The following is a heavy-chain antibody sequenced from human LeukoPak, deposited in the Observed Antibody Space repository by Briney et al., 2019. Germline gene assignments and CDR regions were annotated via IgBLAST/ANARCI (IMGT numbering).Heavy chain of an antibody. D-gene: IGHD3-16*01. J-gene: IGHJ4*02. CDR2: IYSGDNT. V-gene: IGHV3-66*02. CDR3: AGRRVLDASFDY. CDR1: GFTFSNNY. Sequence: SGGSLRLSXAASGFTFSNNYMSWVRQAPGKGLEWVSVIYSGDNTYYVESVKGRFTISRDNSKNTLFLQMNRLRAEDTAVYYCAGRRVLDASFDYWGQGTLVTVSS.